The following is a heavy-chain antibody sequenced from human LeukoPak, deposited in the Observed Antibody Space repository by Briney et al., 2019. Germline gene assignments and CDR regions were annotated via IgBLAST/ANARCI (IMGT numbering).Heavy chain of an antibody. Sequence: SETLSLTCAVYGGSFSGYYWSWIRQPPGKGLEWIGEINHSGSTNYNPSLKSRVTISVDTSKNQFSLKLSSVTAADTAVYYCARDRMYSSGWYSWGQGTLVTVSS. V-gene: IGHV4-34*01. CDR3: ARDRMYSSGWYS. J-gene: IGHJ4*02. CDR2: INHSGST. CDR1: GGSFSGYY. D-gene: IGHD6-19*01.